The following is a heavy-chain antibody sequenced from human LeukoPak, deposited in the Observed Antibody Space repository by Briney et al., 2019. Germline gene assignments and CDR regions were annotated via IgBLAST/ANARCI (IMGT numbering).Heavy chain of an antibody. CDR3: ATSYDILTGYSHPFDY. CDR1: GYALTELS. D-gene: IGHD3-9*01. V-gene: IGHV1-24*01. CDR2: FDPEDGET. J-gene: IGHJ4*02. Sequence: ASVKVSCKVSGYALTELSMHWVRQAPGKGLEWMGGFDPEDGETIYAQKFQGRVTMTEDTSTDTAYMELSSLRSEDTAVYCCATSYDILTGYSHPFDYWGQGTLVTVSS.